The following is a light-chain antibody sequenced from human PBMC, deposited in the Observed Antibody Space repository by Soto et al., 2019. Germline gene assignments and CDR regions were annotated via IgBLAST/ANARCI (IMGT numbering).Light chain of an antibody. Sequence: DIQMTQSPSSLSASVGDRVTITCRASWSISSYLNWYQQKPGKAPKLLIYAASSLQSGGPSRFSGSGSGTDFTLPIGSLQPEDLAIYYCQQSYSTPPTFGQGTKV. V-gene: IGKV1-39*01. J-gene: IGKJ2*01. CDR2: AAS. CDR3: QQSYSTPPT. CDR1: WSISSY.